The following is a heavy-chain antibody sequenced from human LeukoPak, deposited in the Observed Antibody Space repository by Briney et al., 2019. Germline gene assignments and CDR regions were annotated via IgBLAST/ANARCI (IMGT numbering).Heavy chain of an antibody. CDR1: GFNFSYYW. V-gene: IGHV3-74*01. D-gene: IGHD3-10*01. Sequence: GGSLRLSCAASGFNFSYYWMDWVRQAPGKGLVWVSRISTDGSNTNYADSVKGRFTISRDNAKNTVYLQMKSLRAEDTAVYYCARKYYYSSRIDYWGQGTLVTVSS. J-gene: IGHJ4*02. CDR3: ARKYYYSSRIDY. CDR2: ISTDGSNT.